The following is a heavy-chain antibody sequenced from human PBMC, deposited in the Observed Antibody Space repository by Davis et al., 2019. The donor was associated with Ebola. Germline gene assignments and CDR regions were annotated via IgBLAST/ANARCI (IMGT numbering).Heavy chain of an antibody. Sequence: ASVKVSCKASGYTFTGYYMHWVRQAPGQGLEWMGWINPNSGGTNYAQKFQGWVTMTRDTSISTAYMELSRLRSDDTAVYYCARVKGFTGHYYYYGMDVWGQGTTGTVSS. D-gene: IGHD4-11*01. CDR2: INPNSGGT. J-gene: IGHJ6*02. CDR3: ARVKGFTGHYYYYGMDV. V-gene: IGHV1-2*04. CDR1: GYTFTGYY.